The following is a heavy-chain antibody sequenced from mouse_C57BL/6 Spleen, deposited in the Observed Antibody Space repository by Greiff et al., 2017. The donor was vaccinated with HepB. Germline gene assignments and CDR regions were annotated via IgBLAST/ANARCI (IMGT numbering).Heavy chain of an antibody. J-gene: IGHJ4*01. V-gene: IGHV14-2*01. CDR2: IDPEDGET. D-gene: IGHD1-1*01. CDR3: ALITTVVARAMDY. Sequence: VHVKQSGAELVKPGASVKLSCTASGFNIKDYYMHWVKQRTEQGLEWIGRIDPEDGETKYAPKFQGKATITADTSSNTAYLQLSSLTSEDTAVYYCALITTVVARAMDYWGQGTSVTVSS. CDR1: GFNIKDYY.